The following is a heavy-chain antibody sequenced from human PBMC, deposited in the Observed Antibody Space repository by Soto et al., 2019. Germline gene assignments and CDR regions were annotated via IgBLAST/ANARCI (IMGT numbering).Heavy chain of an antibody. CDR2: INHSGST. CDR1: GGSFSSYY. J-gene: IGHJ4*02. CDR3: ARGPIWGSGILTGYYGDFDY. Sequence: SETLSLTCAVYGGSFSSYYWSWIRQPPGKGLEWIGEINHSGSTNYNPSLKSRVTISVDTSKNQFSLKLSSVTAADTAVYYCARGPIWGSGILTGYYGDFDYWGQGTLVTVSS. D-gene: IGHD3-9*01. V-gene: IGHV4-34*01.